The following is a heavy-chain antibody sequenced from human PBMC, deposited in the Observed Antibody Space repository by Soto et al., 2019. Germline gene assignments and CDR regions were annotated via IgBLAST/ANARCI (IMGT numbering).Heavy chain of an antibody. CDR2: ISYDGSNK. D-gene: IGHD2-2*01. CDR3: AKAGVYCISTSCLGAYGMDV. V-gene: IGHV3-30*18. CDR1: GFTFSSYG. Sequence: QVQLVESGGGVVQPGRSLRLSCAASGFTFSSYGMHWVRQAPGKGLEWVAVISYDGSNKYYADSVKGRFTISRDNSKNTLYLQMNSLRAEDTAVYYCAKAGVYCISTSCLGAYGMDVWGQGTTVTVSS. J-gene: IGHJ6*02.